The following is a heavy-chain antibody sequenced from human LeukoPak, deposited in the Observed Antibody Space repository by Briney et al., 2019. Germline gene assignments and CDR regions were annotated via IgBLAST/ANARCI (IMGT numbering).Heavy chain of an antibody. CDR3: ARHFRYCSSTSCYGDYYYYMDV. CDR1: GYIFTSYW. D-gene: IGHD2-2*01. J-gene: IGHJ6*03. Sequence: GESLKISGKASGYIFTSYWIAWVRQMPGKGLEWIGIIYPDDSDTRYSPSFQGQVTISADKSISSAYLQWSSLKASDTAMYYCARHFRYCSSTSCYGDYYYYMDVWGKGTTVTVSS. V-gene: IGHV5-51*01. CDR2: IYPDDSDT.